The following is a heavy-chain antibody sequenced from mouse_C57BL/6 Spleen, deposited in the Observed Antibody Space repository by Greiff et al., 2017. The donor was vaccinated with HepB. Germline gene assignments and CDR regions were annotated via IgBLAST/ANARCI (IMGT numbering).Heavy chain of an antibody. CDR1: GYTFTSYW. Sequence: VQLQQPGAELVRPGSSVKLSCKASGYTFTSYWMHWVKQRPIQGLEWIGNIDPSDSETHYNQKFKDKATLTVDKSSSTAYMQLSSLTSEDSAVYYCARDYDGTGFDYWGQGTTLTVSS. D-gene: IGHD2-4*01. V-gene: IGHV1-52*01. CDR3: ARDYDGTGFDY. J-gene: IGHJ2*01. CDR2: IDPSDSET.